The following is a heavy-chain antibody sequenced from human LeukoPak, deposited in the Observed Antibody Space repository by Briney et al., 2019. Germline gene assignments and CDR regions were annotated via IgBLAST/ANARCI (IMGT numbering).Heavy chain of an antibody. J-gene: IGHJ6*02. CDR3: ARYSGSYEVNYYYYYGMGV. V-gene: IGHV3-48*01. CDR2: ISTNSGTI. D-gene: IGHD1-26*01. Sequence: GGSLRLSCAASGFTFSIYTMNWVRQAPGKGLEWISYISTNSGTIWYADSVKGRFSISRDNAKNSLFLHMNSLRAEDTAVYYCARYSGSYEVNYYYYYGMGVWGQGTTVTVSS. CDR1: GFTFSIYT.